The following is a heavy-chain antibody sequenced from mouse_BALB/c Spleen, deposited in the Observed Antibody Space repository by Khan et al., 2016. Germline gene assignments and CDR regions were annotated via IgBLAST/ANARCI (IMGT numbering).Heavy chain of an antibody. CDR1: GYSFTNYG. V-gene: IGHV9-3*02. CDR2: IDTNTGEP. D-gene: IGHD2-4*01. CDR3: ARWGYDCAWFAY. J-gene: IGHJ3*01. Sequence: QIQLVQSGPELKKPGETVKISCKASGYSFTNYGMNWVKQAPGKGLKWMGWIDTNTGEPTYAEEFKGRFAFSLETSAITAYLQINNLKNDDTATYFCARWGYDCAWFAYWGQGTLVTVSA.